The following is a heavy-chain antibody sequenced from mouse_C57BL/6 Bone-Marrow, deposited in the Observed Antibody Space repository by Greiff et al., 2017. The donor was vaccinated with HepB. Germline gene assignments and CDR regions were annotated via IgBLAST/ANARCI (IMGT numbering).Heavy chain of an antibody. D-gene: IGHD2-4*01. J-gene: IGHJ4*01. CDR1: GFPITSGYY. CDR3: AGGYDYDEAMDY. Sequence: VQLQQSGPGLVKPSQSLFLTCSITGFPITSGYYWIWIRQSPGKPLEWMGYITHSGETFYNPSLQSPISITRETSKNPFFLQLNSVTTEDTAMYYCAGGYDYDEAMDYWGQGTSVTVSS. CDR2: ITHSGET. V-gene: IGHV12-3*01.